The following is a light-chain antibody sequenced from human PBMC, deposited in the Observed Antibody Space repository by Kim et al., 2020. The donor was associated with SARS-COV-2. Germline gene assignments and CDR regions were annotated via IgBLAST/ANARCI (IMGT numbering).Light chain of an antibody. V-gene: IGLV3-9*01. J-gene: IGLJ2*01. CDR3: QVWDSSVVV. Sequence: SYELTQPLSVSVALGQTARITCGGNNIGSKNVHWHQQKPGQAPVLVMYRDRNRPSGIPERFSGSNSGNTATLTINRAQAGDEADYYCQVWDSSVVVFGGGTQLTVL. CDR1: NIGSKN. CDR2: RDR.